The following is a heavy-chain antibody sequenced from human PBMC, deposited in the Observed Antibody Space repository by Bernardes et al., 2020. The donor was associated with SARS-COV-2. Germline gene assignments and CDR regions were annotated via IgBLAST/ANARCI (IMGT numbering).Heavy chain of an antibody. CDR2: IYYSGST. Sequence: SETLSLTCTVSGGSISSSSYYWGWIRQPPGKGLEWIGSIYYSGSTYYNPSLKSRVTISVDTSKNQFSLKLSSVTAADTAVYYCARDMGDFWNLAWFDPWGQGTL. V-gene: IGHV4-39*02. D-gene: IGHD3-3*01. CDR1: GGSISSSSYY. J-gene: IGHJ5*02. CDR3: ARDMGDFWNLAWFDP.